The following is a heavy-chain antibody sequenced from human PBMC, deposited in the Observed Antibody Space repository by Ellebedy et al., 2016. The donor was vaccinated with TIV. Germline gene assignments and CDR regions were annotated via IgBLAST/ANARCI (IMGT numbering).Heavy chain of an antibody. Sequence: GESLKISCEVSGFTFSSHDMKWVRQTPGKGLEWIAYITGSGSTIYHAESVQGRFTVSRDNARNSLYLQMNSLRVEDTAVYYCARDMLSGYYSLGSDFWGQGTLVSVSS. CDR1: GFTFSSHD. J-gene: IGHJ4*02. CDR2: ITGSGSTI. D-gene: IGHD3-9*01. CDR3: ARDMLSGYYSLGSDF. V-gene: IGHV3-48*01.